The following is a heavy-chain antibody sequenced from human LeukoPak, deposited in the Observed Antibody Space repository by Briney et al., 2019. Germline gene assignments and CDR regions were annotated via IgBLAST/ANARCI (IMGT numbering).Heavy chain of an antibody. CDR2: IYYSGST. J-gene: IGHJ4*02. V-gene: IGHV4-31*03. D-gene: IGHD2-21*02. Sequence: PSETLSLTCTVSGGSISSGGYYWSWIRQHPGKGLEWIGYIYYSGSTYYNPSLKSRVTISVDTSKNQFSLKLSSVTAADTAVYYCATLQGIVVVTASWEYFDYWGQGTLVTVSS. CDR1: GGSISSGGYY. CDR3: ATLQGIVVVTASWEYFDY.